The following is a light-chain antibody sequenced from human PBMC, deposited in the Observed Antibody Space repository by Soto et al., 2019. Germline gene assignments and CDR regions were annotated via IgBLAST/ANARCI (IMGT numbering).Light chain of an antibody. CDR3: QQSNNWPKT. CDR2: DAS. V-gene: IGKV3-15*01. Sequence: EIVMTQSPATLSVSPGETATLSCRASQSVNSNLAWYQQKPGQAPRLLISDASTRAAGLPARFSGSGSGTEFTLTISSLQSEDFAVYFCQQSNNWPKTLGQGTKVDI. CDR1: QSVNSN. J-gene: IGKJ1*01.